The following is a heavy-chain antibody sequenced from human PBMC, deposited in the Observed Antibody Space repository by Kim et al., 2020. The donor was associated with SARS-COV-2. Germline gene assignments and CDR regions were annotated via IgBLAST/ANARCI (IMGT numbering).Heavy chain of an antibody. D-gene: IGHD3-3*01. CDR3: ASLFLEWLVDY. Sequence: YYNPSRKGRVTISVDTSKNQFSLKLSSVTAADTAVYYCASLFLEWLVDYWGQGTLVTVSS. J-gene: IGHJ4*02. V-gene: IGHV4-39*01.